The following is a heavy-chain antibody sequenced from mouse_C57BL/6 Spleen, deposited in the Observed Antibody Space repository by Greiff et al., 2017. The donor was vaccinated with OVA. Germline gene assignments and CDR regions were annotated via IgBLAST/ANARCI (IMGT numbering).Heavy chain of an antibody. Sequence: VQLQQPGAELVMPGASVKLSCKASGYTFTSYWMHWVKQRPGQGLEWIGEIDPSDSYTNCNQKFKGKSTLTVDKSSSTAYMQLSSLTSEDSAVYYCARGRDYWGQGTTLTVSS. CDR2: IDPSDSYT. CDR1: GYTFTSYW. CDR3: ARGRDY. J-gene: IGHJ2*01. V-gene: IGHV1-69*01.